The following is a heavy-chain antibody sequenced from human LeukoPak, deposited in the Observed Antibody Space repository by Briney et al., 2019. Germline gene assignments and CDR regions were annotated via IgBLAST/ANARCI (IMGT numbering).Heavy chain of an antibody. CDR2: IYHSGST. J-gene: IGHJ4*02. CDR3: ASKTYYYGLAYY. V-gene: IGHV4-4*02. Sequence: KASETLSLTCAVSGGSISSSNWWSWVRPPPGKGLEWIGEIYHSGSTNYNPSLKSRVTISVDKSKNQFSLKLSSVTAADTAVYYCASKTYYYGLAYYWGQGTLVTVSS. D-gene: IGHD3-10*01. CDR1: GGSISSSNW.